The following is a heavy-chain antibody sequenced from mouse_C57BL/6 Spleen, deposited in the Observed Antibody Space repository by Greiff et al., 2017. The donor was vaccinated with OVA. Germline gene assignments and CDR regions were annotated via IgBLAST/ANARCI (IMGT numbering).Heavy chain of an antibody. CDR3: ARRGLRSYYAMDY. CDR1: GYTFTSYW. V-gene: IGHV1-64*01. Sequence: QVQLQQPGAELVKPGASVKLSCKASGYTFTSYWMHWVKQRPGQGLEWIGMIHPNSGSTNDNEKFKSKATLTVDKSSSTAYMQLSSLTSEDSAVSYCARRGLRSYYAMDYWGQGTSVTVSS. D-gene: IGHD2-4*01. J-gene: IGHJ4*01. CDR2: IHPNSGST.